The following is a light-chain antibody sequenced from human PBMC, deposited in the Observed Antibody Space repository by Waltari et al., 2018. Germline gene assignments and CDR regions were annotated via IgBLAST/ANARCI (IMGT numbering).Light chain of an antibody. CDR3: QHYVRLPVT. CDR1: QSVSRA. V-gene: IGKV3-20*01. CDR2: AAA. Sequence: EIVLTQSPGTLSLSPGEIATLSCRASQSVSRALAWYQHKPCQAPRLLIYAAAIGATGIPDRFSGSVSGTDFSLTISRLEPEDFAVYYCQHYVRLPVTFGQGTKVEIK. J-gene: IGKJ1*01.